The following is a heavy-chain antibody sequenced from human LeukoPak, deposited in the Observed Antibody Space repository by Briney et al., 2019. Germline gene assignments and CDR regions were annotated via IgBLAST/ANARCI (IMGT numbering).Heavy chain of an antibody. CDR1: GGSISSSSYY. Sequence: SETLSLTCTVSGGSISSSSYYWGWIRQPPGKGLEWIGYIYYSGSTNYNPSLKSRVTISVDTSKNQFSLKLSSVTAADTAVYYCARAALDSGSYRLFDYWGQGTLVTVSS. V-gene: IGHV4-61*05. J-gene: IGHJ4*02. CDR2: IYYSGST. D-gene: IGHD1-26*01. CDR3: ARAALDSGSYRLFDY.